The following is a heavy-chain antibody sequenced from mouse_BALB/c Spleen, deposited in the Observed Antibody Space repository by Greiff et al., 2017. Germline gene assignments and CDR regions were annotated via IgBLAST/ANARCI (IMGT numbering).Heavy chain of an antibody. J-gene: IGHJ4*01. CDR2: IWDDGST. CDR1: GFSLTGYG. Sequence: QVQLKESGPGLVAPSQSLSITCTVSGFSLTGYGVNWVRQPPGKGLEWLGMIWDDGSTDYNSALKSRLSISKDNSKSQVFLKMNSLQTDDTARYYCARGGRPSYYAMDYWGQGTSVTVSS. D-gene: IGHD2-12*01. V-gene: IGHV2-6-7*01. CDR3: ARGGRPSYYAMDY.